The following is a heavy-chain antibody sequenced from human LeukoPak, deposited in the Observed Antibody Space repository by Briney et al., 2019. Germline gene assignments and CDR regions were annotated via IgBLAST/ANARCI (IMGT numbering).Heavy chain of an antibody. V-gene: IGHV3-48*03. CDR3: ARSNGLRYFDR. CDR1: GFTFSTYA. Sequence: TGGSLRLSCVASGFTFSTYAMNWIRQAPGKGLEWVAYFGSTGTIHYADSMRGRFTISRDNAEMSLFLHINSLRVDDTAVYYCARSNGLRYFDRWGQGTLVTVSS. D-gene: IGHD2-8*01. CDR2: FGSTGTI. J-gene: IGHJ4*02.